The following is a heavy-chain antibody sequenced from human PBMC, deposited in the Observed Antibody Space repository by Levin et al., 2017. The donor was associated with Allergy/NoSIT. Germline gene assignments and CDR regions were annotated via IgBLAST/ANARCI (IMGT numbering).Heavy chain of an antibody. CDR2: ISAYNGNT. CDR3: ARDADPGYCSGGFCYVAGAFDI. CDR1: GYTFISYG. Sequence: PVASVKVSCKASGYTFISYGISWVRQAPGQGLEWMGWISAYNGNTNNAQTLQGRVTMTTDTSTSTAYMELRSLRSDDTAVYYCARDADPGYCSGGFCYVAGAFDIWGQGTMVTVSS. V-gene: IGHV1-18*01. J-gene: IGHJ3*02. D-gene: IGHD2-15*01.